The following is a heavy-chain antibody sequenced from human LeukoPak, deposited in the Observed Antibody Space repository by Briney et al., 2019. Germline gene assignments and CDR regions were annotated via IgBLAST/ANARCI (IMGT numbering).Heavy chain of an antibody. CDR1: GFRFSGSA. Sequence: PGGSLRLSCAASGFRFSGSAMHWVRQASGKGLEWVGRIETKTNSYATAYTASVKGRFTISRDDSKDTAYLEMNSLKTEDTAVYYCTKHLNSGSDYYFDYWGQGTLVTVSS. V-gene: IGHV3-73*01. CDR3: TKHLNSGSDYYFDY. J-gene: IGHJ4*02. CDR2: IETKTNSYAT. D-gene: IGHD3-10*01.